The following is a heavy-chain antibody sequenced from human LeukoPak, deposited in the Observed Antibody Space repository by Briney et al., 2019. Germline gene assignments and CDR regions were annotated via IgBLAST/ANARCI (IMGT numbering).Heavy chain of an antibody. V-gene: IGHV4-30-2*01. J-gene: IGHJ3*02. CDR2: IYHSGST. CDR3: ASSVSRDAFDI. Sequence: SETLSLTCTVSGGSISSGGYYWSWIRQPPGKGREWIGYIYHSGSTYYNPSLKSRVTMSVDRSKNQFSLKLSSVTAADTAVYYCASSVSRDAFDIWGQGTMVTVSS. CDR1: GGSISSGGYY.